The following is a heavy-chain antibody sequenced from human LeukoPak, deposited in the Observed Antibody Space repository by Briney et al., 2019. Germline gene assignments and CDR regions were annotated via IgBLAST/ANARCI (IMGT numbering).Heavy chain of an antibody. J-gene: IGHJ5*02. Sequence: PSQTLSLTCAISGDSVSRDSAAWNWIRQSPSRGLEWLGRTYNRSKWYYDYTVSMRGRLTINPDTSKNQFSLQLTFVTPEDTAVYYCARGGFGWSVSLIDPWGQGTLVTVSS. CDR2: TYNRSKWYY. V-gene: IGHV6-1*01. CDR1: GDSVSRDSAA. D-gene: IGHD6-19*01. CDR3: ARGGFGWSVSLIDP.